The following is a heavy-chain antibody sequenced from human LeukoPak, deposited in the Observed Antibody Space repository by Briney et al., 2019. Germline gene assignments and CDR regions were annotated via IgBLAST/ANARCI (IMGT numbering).Heavy chain of an antibody. J-gene: IGHJ5*02. CDR1: GYSFTSYW. V-gene: IGHV5-51*01. CDR3: ARLQKRIGGYPLNWFDP. Sequence: GESLKISCKGSGYSFTSYWIGWVRQMPGKGLEWMGIIYPGDSDTRYSPSFQGQVTISADKSISTAYLQWSSLKASDTAMYYCARLQKRIGGYPLNWFDPWGQGTLVTVSS. D-gene: IGHD3-22*01. CDR2: IYPGDSDT.